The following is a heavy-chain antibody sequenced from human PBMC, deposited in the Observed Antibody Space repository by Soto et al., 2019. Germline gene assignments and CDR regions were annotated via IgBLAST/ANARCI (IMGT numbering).Heavy chain of an antibody. D-gene: IGHD1-7*01. CDR3: AKDRVGGTFYTPLGF. CDR1: GFNFDNYG. J-gene: IGHJ4*02. Sequence: GGSLRLSCQASGFNFDNYGMHWVRQAPGKGLEWVAGITYDGSNKYYADSVKGRFTISRDNSKNTLSLHLNTLKPEDTAVYHCAKDRVGGTFYTPLGFWGQGTLVTVSS. V-gene: IGHV3-30*18. CDR2: ITYDGSNK.